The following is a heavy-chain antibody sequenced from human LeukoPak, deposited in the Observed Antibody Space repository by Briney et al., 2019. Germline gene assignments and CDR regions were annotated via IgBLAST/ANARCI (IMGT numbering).Heavy chain of an antibody. D-gene: IGHD6-13*01. CDR2: ISGDGGTT. J-gene: IGHJ4*02. CDR3: AKSGSTWYDYFDF. V-gene: IGHV3-23*01. Sequence: GGSLRLSCAASGFTFSSYAMTWVRQAPGKGLEWVSTISGDGGTTFYADSVKGRFTISRENPKNTLYLQMSSLRDDDTAVYYCAKSGSTWYDYFDFWGQGALVTVSS. CDR1: GFTFSSYA.